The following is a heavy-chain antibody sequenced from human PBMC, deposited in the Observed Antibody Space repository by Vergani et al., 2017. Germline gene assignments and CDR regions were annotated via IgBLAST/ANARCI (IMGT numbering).Heavy chain of an antibody. Sequence: QLQLQESGSGLVKPSQTLSLTCAVSGGSISSGGYSWGWIRQPPGKGLEWIGSINHSGSTYYNPSLKSRITMSVDTSKNQFSLRLSSVTAADTAMYYCAREGLHSGSGSYNDYWGQGTLVTVSS. J-gene: IGHJ4*02. V-gene: IGHV4-30-2*03. D-gene: IGHD3-10*01. CDR1: GGSISSGGYS. CDR3: AREGLHSGSGSYNDY. CDR2: INHSGST.